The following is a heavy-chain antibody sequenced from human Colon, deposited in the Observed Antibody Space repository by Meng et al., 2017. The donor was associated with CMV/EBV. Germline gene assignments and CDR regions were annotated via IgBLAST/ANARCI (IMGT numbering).Heavy chain of an antibody. V-gene: IGHV1-69*02. J-gene: IGHJ5*02. CDR3: ATNYCSSTSCYAHWFDP. CDR1: GGTFSSYT. CDR2: IIPILGIA. Sequence: SVKVSCKASGGTFSSYTISWVRQAPGQGLEWMGRIIPILGIANYAQKFQGRVTITADKSTSTAYMELSSLRSEDTAVYYCATNYCSSTSCYAHWFDPWGQGTLVTVSS. D-gene: IGHD2-2*01.